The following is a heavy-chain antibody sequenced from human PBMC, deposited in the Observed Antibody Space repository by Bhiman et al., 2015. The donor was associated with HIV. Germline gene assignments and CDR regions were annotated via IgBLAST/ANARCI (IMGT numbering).Heavy chain of an antibody. D-gene: IGHD2/OR15-2a*01. Sequence: QVHLVESGGGVVQPGRSLRLSCAASGFTFSTYGMHWVRQAPGKGLEWVTFIPFDGSNKYYADSVKGRFTISRDNSKSTLYLQMNSLRAEDTAVYYCAKDKEAARYYFWGQGTLVTVSS. CDR1: GFTFSTYG. CDR2: IPFDGSNK. CDR3: AKDKEAARYYF. V-gene: IGHV3-30*18. J-gene: IGHJ4*02.